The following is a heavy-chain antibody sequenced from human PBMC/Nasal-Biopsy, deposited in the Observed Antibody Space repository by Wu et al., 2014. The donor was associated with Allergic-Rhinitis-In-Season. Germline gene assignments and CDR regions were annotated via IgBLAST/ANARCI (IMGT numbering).Heavy chain of an antibody. J-gene: IGHJ3*02. CDR3: ARDGAVEGHTDVAFDM. D-gene: IGHD3-16*01. Sequence: TLSLTCTVSGASISSYSWSWIRQPPGKGLEWIGYIYDTGSTAYNPSLKSRVSISVDTSKNQFSLKLTSVTAADTAVYYCARDGAVEGHTDVAFDMWGQGAMVTVSS. CDR2: IYDTGST. V-gene: IGHV4-59*01. CDR1: GASISSYS.